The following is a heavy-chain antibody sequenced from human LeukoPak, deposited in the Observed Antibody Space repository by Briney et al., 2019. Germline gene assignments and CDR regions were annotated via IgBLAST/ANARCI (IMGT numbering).Heavy chain of an antibody. D-gene: IGHD2-15*01. Sequence: SETLSLTCTVPVGSIRDYHWNWIRQSPEKGLEWIGYAYYSGHTNYNSSLKSRVTMSLDTSKSQFSLRLSSVTAADTAVYFCARHPFATPFDSWGPGTLVTVSS. J-gene: IGHJ4*02. CDR1: VGSIRDYH. CDR3: ARHPFATPFDS. CDR2: AYYSGHT. V-gene: IGHV4-59*08.